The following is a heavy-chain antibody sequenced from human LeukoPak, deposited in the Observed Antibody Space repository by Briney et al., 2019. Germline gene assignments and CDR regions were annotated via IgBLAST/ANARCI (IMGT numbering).Heavy chain of an antibody. CDR2: MNPNSGNT. Sequence: ASVKVSCKASGYTFTSYDMNWVRQATGQGLEWMGWMNPNSGNTGYAQKFQGRVTMTRNTSISTAYMELSSLRSEDTAVYYCARGVGPYYYDSSGYHKTYYYYYYMDVWGKGTTVTVSS. CDR1: GYTFTSYD. D-gene: IGHD3-22*01. CDR3: ARGVGPYYYDSSGYHKTYYYYYYMDV. V-gene: IGHV1-8*01. J-gene: IGHJ6*03.